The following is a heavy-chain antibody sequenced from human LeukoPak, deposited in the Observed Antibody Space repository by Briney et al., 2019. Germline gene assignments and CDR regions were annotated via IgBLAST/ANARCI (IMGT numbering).Heavy chain of an antibody. CDR2: IKEDGSKE. CDR3: ARADS. Sequence: GGSLRLSCAASGFTFSSQWMSWVRQAPGKGLEWVANIKEDGSKENYEDSVKGRFTISRDNAKNSLYLQMSSLRAEDTAIYYCARADSWGQGTRVTVSS. D-gene: IGHD3-3*01. CDR1: GFTFSSQW. V-gene: IGHV3-7*04. J-gene: IGHJ5*02.